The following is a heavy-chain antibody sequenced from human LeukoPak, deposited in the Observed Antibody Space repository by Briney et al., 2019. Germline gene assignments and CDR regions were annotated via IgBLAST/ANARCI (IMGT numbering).Heavy chain of an antibody. CDR2: IRGKANSYAT. CDR3: TRLAGDEYFDISRGPD. D-gene: IGHD3-9*01. V-gene: IGHV3-73*01. Sequence: GGSLKLSCAASGFTLSGSAMHWVRQASGKGLEWVGRIRGKANSYATAYAASVKGRFTISRDDSKNTAYLQMNSLKSEDTAVYYCTRLAGDEYFDISRGPDWGQGTLVTVSS. J-gene: IGHJ4*02. CDR1: GFTLSGSA.